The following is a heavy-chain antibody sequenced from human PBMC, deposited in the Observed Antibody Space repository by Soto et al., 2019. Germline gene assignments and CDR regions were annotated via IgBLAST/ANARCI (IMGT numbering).Heavy chain of an antibody. V-gene: IGHV1-69*12. CDR2: IIPIFGTT. CDR3: ARAPYSYGQKPGNYYYYGLDV. J-gene: IGHJ6*02. CDR1: GGTFSSYA. Sequence: QVQLVQSGAEVKKPGSSVKVSCKVSGGTFSSYAISWVRQAPGQGLEWMGGIIPIFGTTNYAQKFQGRVTITADESTSTAYMELSSLRSEDTAVYYCARAPYSYGQKPGNYYYYGLDVWGQGTTVTVSS. D-gene: IGHD5-18*01.